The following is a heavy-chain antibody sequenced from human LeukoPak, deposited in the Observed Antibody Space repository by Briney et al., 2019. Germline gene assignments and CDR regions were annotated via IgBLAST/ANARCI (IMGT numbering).Heavy chain of an antibody. CDR2: IYSGGGT. J-gene: IGHJ6*02. Sequence: GGSLRLSCAASGFTVSSNYMSWVRQAPGKGLEWVSVIYSGGGTYYADSVKGRFTISRDNSKNTLYLQMNSLRAEDTALYYCAKGYYRDSSGYPLYYGMDVWGQGTTVTVSS. CDR3: AKGYYRDSSGYPLYYGMDV. CDR1: GFTVSSNY. V-gene: IGHV3-53*01. D-gene: IGHD3-22*01.